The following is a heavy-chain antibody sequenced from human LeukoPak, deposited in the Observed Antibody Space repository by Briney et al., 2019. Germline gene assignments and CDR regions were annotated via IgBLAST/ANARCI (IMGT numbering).Heavy chain of an antibody. Sequence: GASVKVSCKASGGTFSSYAISWVRQAPGQGLEWMGGVIPIFGTANYAQKFQGRVTITADESTSTAYMELSSLRSEDTAVYYCARGPRVATLGVSRNYYYYMDVWGKGTTVTVSS. J-gene: IGHJ6*03. CDR1: GGTFSSYA. CDR3: ARGPRVATLGVSRNYYYYMDV. CDR2: VIPIFGTA. D-gene: IGHD5-12*01. V-gene: IGHV1-69*13.